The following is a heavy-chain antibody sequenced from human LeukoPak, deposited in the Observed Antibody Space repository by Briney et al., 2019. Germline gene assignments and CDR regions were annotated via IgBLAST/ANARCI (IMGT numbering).Heavy chain of an antibody. D-gene: IGHD6-13*01. Sequence: GRSLRLSRAASGFTFDDYAMHWVRQAPGKGLEWVSGISWNSGSIGYADSVKGRFTISRDNAKNSLYLQMNSLRAEDTALYYCAKDMGVSSWYYFDYWGQGTLVTVSS. V-gene: IGHV3-9*01. CDR1: GFTFDDYA. CDR3: AKDMGVSSWYYFDY. J-gene: IGHJ4*02. CDR2: ISWNSGSI.